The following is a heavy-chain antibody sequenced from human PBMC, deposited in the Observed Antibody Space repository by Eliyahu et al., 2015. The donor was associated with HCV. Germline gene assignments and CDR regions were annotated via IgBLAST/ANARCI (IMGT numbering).Heavy chain of an antibody. J-gene: IGHJ4*02. CDR3: ARGGGYCSSTSCYSRFDY. Sequence: QVQLQESGPGLVKPSETLSLTCTVSGGXIRRYYWSWIRQPPGKGLEWIGYIYYNGSTNYNPSLKSRVTISVDTSKNQFSLKLSSVTAADTAVYYCARGGGYCSSTSCYSRFDYWGQGTLVTVSS. D-gene: IGHD2-2*01. CDR1: GGXIRRYY. CDR2: IYYNGST. V-gene: IGHV4-59*01.